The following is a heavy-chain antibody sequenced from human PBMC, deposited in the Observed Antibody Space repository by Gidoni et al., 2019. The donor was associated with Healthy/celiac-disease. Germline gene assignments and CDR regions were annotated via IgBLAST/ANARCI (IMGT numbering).Heavy chain of an antibody. D-gene: IGHD6-13*01. J-gene: IGHJ4*02. CDR3: AKVYSSSWYVWALHYFDY. CDR1: GFTFSSYA. Sequence: EVQLLESGGGLVQPGGSLRLSCAASGFTFSSYAMSWVRQAPGKGLEWVSAISGSGGSTYYADSVKGRFTISRDNSKNTLYLQMNSLRAEDTAVYYCAKVYSSSWYVWALHYFDYWGQGTLVTVSS. CDR2: ISGSGGST. V-gene: IGHV3-23*01.